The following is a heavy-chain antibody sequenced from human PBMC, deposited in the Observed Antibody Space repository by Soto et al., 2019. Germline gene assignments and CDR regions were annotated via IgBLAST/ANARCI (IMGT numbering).Heavy chain of an antibody. Sequence: SETLSLTCAVSGGSISSSNWWSWVRQPPGKGLEWIGEIYHSGSTNYNPSLKSRVTISVDKSKNQFSLKLSSVTAADTAVYYCAIRIAAAGYYYYGMDVRGQGTTVTVSS. CDR2: IYHSGST. CDR3: AIRIAAAGYYYYGMDV. CDR1: GGSISSSNW. D-gene: IGHD6-13*01. V-gene: IGHV4-4*02. J-gene: IGHJ6*02.